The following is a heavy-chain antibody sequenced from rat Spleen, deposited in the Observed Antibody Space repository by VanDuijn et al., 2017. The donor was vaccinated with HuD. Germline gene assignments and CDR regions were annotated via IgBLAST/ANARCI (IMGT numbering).Heavy chain of an antibody. CDR2: ISPSGGGT. Sequence: EVQLVESGGGLVQPGRSLKLSCAASGFTFSDYNMAWVRQAPKKGLEWVASISPSGGGTYYRDSVKGRFTVSRDNTRSTQFLQMDSLRSEDTATYYCARQDTSGYSNWFTYWGQGTLVTVSS. CDR3: ARQDTSGYSNWFTY. V-gene: IGHV5-25*01. D-gene: IGHD4-3*01. J-gene: IGHJ3*01. CDR1: GFTFSDYN.